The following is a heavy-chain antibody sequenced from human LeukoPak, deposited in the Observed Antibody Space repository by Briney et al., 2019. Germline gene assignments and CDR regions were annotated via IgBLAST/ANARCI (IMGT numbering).Heavy chain of an antibody. CDR2: ISHSGST. Sequence: SETLPLTCTISGGSISTSHYWGWIRQAPGKGLEWIGSISHSGSTYYNPSLKSRISISVDTSKNQFSLQLSSVTAADTAVYYCARQSCSSTSCYFSFGGAYEYWGQGTLVTVSS. CDR1: GGSISTSHY. D-gene: IGHD2-2*01. J-gene: IGHJ4*02. V-gene: IGHV4-39*01. CDR3: ARQSCSSTSCYFSFGGAYEY.